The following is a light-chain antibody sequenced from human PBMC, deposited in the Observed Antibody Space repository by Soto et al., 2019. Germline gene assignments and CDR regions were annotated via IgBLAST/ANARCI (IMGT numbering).Light chain of an antibody. CDR3: QKYGASVWT. CDR2: GAS. J-gene: IGKJ1*01. Sequence: EVVLTQSPVTLSLSPGEGATLSCRASQSVDGSYFAWYQQKRGQGPRLLIYGASRRATGIPDRFSGSGSGTDFTLTITRLEPEDFAVYYCQKYGASVWTFGQGTKVDIK. V-gene: IGKV3-20*01. CDR1: QSVDGSY.